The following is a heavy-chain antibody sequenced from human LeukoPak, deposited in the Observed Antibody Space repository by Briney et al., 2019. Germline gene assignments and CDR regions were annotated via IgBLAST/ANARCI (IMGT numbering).Heavy chain of an antibody. CDR3: AKLGHGGYYSYMDV. CDR2: ISTDGTT. Sequence: QAGGSLRLSCAVSGCTFANYAMTWVRQAPGKGLESVSSISTDGTTYYAHSVKGRFTLSRDNSKNNLYLQMSSLRAEDTAVYYCAKLGHGGYYSYMDVWGKGTTVTVSS. J-gene: IGHJ6*03. V-gene: IGHV3-23*01. CDR1: GCTFANYA. D-gene: IGHD3-16*01.